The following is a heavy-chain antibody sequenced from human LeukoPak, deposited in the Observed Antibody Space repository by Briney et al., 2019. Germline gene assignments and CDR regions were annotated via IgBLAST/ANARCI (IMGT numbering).Heavy chain of an antibody. CDR3: TRDSANYHFAY. Sequence: GGSLRLSWAASGFTVKDNFMSWVRQAPGKGPEWVSVLYSGGATYYADSVKGRFTISRDNSKNIVFLQMNDLRTEDTAFYYCTRDSANYHFAYWGQGALVTVSS. CDR1: GFTVKDNF. CDR2: LYSGGAT. D-gene: IGHD4/OR15-4a*01. J-gene: IGHJ4*02. V-gene: IGHV3-66*01.